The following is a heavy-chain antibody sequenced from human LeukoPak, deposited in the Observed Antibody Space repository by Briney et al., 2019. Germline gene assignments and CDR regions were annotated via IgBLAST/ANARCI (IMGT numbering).Heavy chain of an antibody. Sequence: PSETLSLTCAVSGVSISSYYWSWIRQPPGKGLEWIGYIYYSGSTNYNPSLKSRVTISVDTSKNQFSLKLSSVTAADTAVYYCARRRDGYNSDYYYYYYMDVWGKGTTVTVSS. J-gene: IGHJ6*03. CDR2: IYYSGST. D-gene: IGHD5-24*01. V-gene: IGHV4-59*08. CDR3: ARRRDGYNSDYYYYYYMDV. CDR1: GVSISSYY.